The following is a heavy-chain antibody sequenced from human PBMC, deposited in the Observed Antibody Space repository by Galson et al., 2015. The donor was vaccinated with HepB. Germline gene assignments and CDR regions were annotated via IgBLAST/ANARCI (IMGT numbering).Heavy chain of an antibody. D-gene: IGHD3-9*01. V-gene: IGHV3-30*18. Sequence: SLRLSCAASGFTFSSYGMHWVRQAPGKGLEWVAVISYDGSNKYYADSVKGRFTISRDNSKNTLYLQMNSLRAEDTAVYYCAKGGYFVVYWGQGTLVTVSS. CDR2: ISYDGSNK. J-gene: IGHJ4*02. CDR1: GFTFSSYG. CDR3: AKGGYFVVY.